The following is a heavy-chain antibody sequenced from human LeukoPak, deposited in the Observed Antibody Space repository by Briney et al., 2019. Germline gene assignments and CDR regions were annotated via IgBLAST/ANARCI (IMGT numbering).Heavy chain of an antibody. CDR3: ARGGSYLSAFDI. Sequence: GGSLRLSCAASGFTFSTYSMNWVRQAPGKGLEWVSSISTSSSYIYYADSVKGRFTISRDNAKNSLYLQMNSLRAEDTAVYYCARGGSYLSAFDIWGQGTMVTVSS. J-gene: IGHJ3*02. CDR2: ISTSSSYI. D-gene: IGHD1-26*01. CDR1: GFTFSTYS. V-gene: IGHV3-21*04.